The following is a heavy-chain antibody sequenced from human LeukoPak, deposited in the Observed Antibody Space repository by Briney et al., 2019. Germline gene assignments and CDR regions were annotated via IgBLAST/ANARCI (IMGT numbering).Heavy chain of an antibody. D-gene: IGHD3-16*02. Sequence: ASVKVSCKASGYTFTGYYMHWARQAPGQGLEWMGWINPNSGGTNYAQKFQGRVTMTRDTSISTAYMELSRLRSDDTAVYYCARGIMITFGGVIVGDFDYWGQGTLVTVSS. V-gene: IGHV1-2*02. CDR2: INPNSGGT. J-gene: IGHJ4*02. CDR1: GYTFTGYY. CDR3: ARGIMITFGGVIVGDFDY.